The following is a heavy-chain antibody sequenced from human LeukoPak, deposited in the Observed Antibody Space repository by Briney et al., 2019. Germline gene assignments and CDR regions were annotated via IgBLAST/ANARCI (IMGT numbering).Heavy chain of an antibody. CDR3: AHRRTQWLDYYYYYMDV. CDR2: IYWNDDK. Sequence: SGPTLVNPTQTLTLTCTFSGFSLSTSGVGVGWIRQPPGKALEWLALIYWNDDKRYSPSLKSRLTITKDTSKNQVVLTMTNMDPVDTATYYCAHRRTQWLDYYYYYMDVWGKGTTVTISS. CDR1: GFSLSTSGVG. V-gene: IGHV2-5*01. D-gene: IGHD6-19*01. J-gene: IGHJ6*03.